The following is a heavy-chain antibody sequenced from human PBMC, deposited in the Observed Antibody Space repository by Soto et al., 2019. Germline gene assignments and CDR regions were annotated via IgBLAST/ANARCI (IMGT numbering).Heavy chain of an antibody. Sequence: GGSLRLSCAASGFTFSSYSMNWVRQAPGKGLEWVSSISSSSSYIYYADSVKGRFTISRDNAKNSLYLQMNSLRAEDTAVYYCARANYDILTGNSYFDYWGQGTLVTVSS. CDR1: GFTFSSYS. CDR2: ISSSSSYI. J-gene: IGHJ4*02. D-gene: IGHD3-9*01. CDR3: ARANYDILTGNSYFDY. V-gene: IGHV3-21*01.